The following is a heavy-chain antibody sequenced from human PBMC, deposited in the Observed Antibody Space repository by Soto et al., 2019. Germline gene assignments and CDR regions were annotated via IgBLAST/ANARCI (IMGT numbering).Heavy chain of an antibody. J-gene: IGHJ5*02. CDR2: ISWNSGSI. V-gene: IGHV3-9*01. CDR3: AKDIDGSGSYYGGPWFDP. Sequence: EVQLVESGGGLVQPGRSLRLSCAASGFTFDDYAMHWVRQAPGKGLEWVSGISWNSGSIGCADSVKGRFTISRDNAKNSLYLQMNSLRAEDTALYYCAKDIDGSGSYYGGPWFDPWGQGTLVTVSS. CDR1: GFTFDDYA. D-gene: IGHD3-10*01.